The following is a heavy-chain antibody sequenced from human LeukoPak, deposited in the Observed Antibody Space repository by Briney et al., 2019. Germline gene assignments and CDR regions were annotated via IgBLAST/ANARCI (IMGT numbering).Heavy chain of an antibody. CDR2: IWFDGVNK. CDR3: AKGGGGGNSGYLDY. V-gene: IGHV3-33*06. J-gene: IGHJ4*02. D-gene: IGHD4-23*01. CDR1: GFSFGDYG. Sequence: GGSLRLSCTASGFSFGDYGLHWVRQAPGKGLEWVAIIWFDGVNKYYEDSVKGRFTISRDISKNTFYLQMNSLRAEDTAVYYCAKGGGGGNSGYLDYWGQGTLVTVSS.